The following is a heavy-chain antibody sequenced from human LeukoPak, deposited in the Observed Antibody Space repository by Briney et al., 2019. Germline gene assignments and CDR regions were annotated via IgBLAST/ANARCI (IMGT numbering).Heavy chain of an antibody. CDR2: ISPYNGNT. J-gene: IGHJ4*02. CDR1: GYTSNTYG. CDR3: ARGPHERSGYPDD. D-gene: IGHD3-22*01. V-gene: IGHV1-18*01. Sequence: ASVKVSCKPYGYTSNTYGITWVRQAPGQGLEWMGWISPYNGNTNCAQKFQGRVTMTTDTSTSTAYMELRSLRSDDTAVYYCARGPHERSGYPDDWGQGTLVTVSS.